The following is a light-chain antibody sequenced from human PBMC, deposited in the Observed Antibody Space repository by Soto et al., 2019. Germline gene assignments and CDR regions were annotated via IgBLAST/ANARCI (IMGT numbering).Light chain of an antibody. CDR3: HQSYSTSRA. CDR2: AAS. V-gene: IGKV1-39*01. J-gene: IGKJ5*01. Sequence: DIQMTQSPSSLSASVGDRVTITCRASQSISSYLNWYQQKPGKAPKLLIYAASSSQSGVPSRFSGSRSGTDFTLTISTLQPEDFATYYCHQSYSTSRAFGQGTRLEIE. CDR1: QSISSY.